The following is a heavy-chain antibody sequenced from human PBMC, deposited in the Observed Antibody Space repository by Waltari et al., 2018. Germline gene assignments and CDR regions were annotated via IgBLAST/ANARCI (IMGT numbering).Heavy chain of an antibody. V-gene: IGHV4-39*01. D-gene: IGHD1-26*01. CDR2: FYYSGSS. J-gene: IGHJ3*02. CDR3: ARHYRADGGSFDI. CDR1: GDSFNRGCYY. Sequence: PLQESGPGLVKPSEDLSLRCSCPGDSFNRGCYYLGWVPQPPGKGLEWIGSFYYSGSSYYNPSLKRRITISLDKSKNQFSVLLTSVAAADTAVYYCARHYRADGGSFDIWGQGTIVTVSS.